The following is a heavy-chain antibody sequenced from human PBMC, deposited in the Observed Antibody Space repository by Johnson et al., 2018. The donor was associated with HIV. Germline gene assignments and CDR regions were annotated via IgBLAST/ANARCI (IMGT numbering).Heavy chain of an antibody. CDR3: AREEGVGDDYGGKSAFDI. J-gene: IGHJ3*02. V-gene: IGHV3-30-3*01. CDR1: AFTFSSYA. Sequence: QLQLVESGGGVVQPARSLRLSCAASAFTFSSYAMHWVRPAPGKGLEWVAVISYDGSNKYYADSVKGRFTISRDNSKNTLYLQMNSLRAEDTAVYYCAREEGVGDDYGGKSAFDIWGQGTMVTVSS. CDR2: ISYDGSNK. D-gene: IGHD4-23*01.